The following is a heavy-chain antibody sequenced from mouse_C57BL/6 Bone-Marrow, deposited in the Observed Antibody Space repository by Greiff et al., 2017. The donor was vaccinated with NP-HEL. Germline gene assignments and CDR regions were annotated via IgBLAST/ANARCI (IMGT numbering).Heavy chain of an antibody. D-gene: IGHD1-1*01. CDR1: GYSITSGYY. V-gene: IGHV3-6*01. CDR3: ARGNYYGLGYFDV. CDR2: ISYDGSN. J-gene: IGHJ1*03. Sequence: EVKVEESGPGLVKPSQSLSLTCSFTGYSITSGYYWNWIRQFPGNKLEWMGYISYDGSNNYNPSLKNRISITRDTSKNQFFLKLNSVTTEDTATYYCARGNYYGLGYFDVWGTGTTVTVSS.